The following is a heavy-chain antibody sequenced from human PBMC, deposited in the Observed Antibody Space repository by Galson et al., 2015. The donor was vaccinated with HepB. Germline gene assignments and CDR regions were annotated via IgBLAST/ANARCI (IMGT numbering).Heavy chain of an antibody. CDR3: ATPSSGSSPGAFDI. D-gene: IGHD3-10*01. V-gene: IGHV1-46*01. CDR1: GYTFTNYY. Sequence: SVKVSCKASGYTFTNYYIHWVRQAPGQGLEWMGIINPRGGTTTYAQKLQGRVTMTSDTSTSIVDMELRSLRSEDTAVYYCATPSSGSSPGAFDIWGQGTMVTVSS. J-gene: IGHJ3*02. CDR2: INPRGGTT.